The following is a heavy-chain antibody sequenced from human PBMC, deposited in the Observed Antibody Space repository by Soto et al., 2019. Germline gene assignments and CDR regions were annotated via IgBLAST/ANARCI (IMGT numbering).Heavy chain of an antibody. V-gene: IGHV3-23*01. Sequence: PGGSLRLSCAASGFTFSSYAMSWVRQAPGKGLEWVSGISGSGGRTYYADSVKGRFTVSRDNSKNTLYLQMNSLRAEDTAVYNCAKDGLGDYDYVWGSTIDAFDIWGQGTMVTVSS. D-gene: IGHD3-16*01. CDR1: GFTFSSYA. J-gene: IGHJ3*02. CDR2: ISGSGGRT. CDR3: AKDGLGDYDYVWGSTIDAFDI.